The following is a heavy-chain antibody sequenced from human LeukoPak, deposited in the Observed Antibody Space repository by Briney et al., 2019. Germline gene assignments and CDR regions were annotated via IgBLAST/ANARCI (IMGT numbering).Heavy chain of an antibody. V-gene: IGHV3-21*01. CDR1: GFTFRTYA. CDR3: ARDWSGVYYYYMDV. D-gene: IGHD3-3*01. CDR2: ISSSSSYI. Sequence: GGSLRLSCAASGFTFRTYALSWVRQAPGKGLEWVSSISSSSSYIYYADSVKGRFTISRDNAKNSLYLQMNSLRAEDTAVYYCARDWSGVYYYYMDVWGKGTTVTVSS. J-gene: IGHJ6*03.